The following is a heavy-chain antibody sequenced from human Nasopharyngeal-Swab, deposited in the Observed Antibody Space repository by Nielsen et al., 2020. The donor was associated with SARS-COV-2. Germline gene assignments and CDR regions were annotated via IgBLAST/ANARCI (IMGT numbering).Heavy chain of an antibody. V-gene: IGHV4-4*02. CDR3: ARQGLYSSDY. J-gene: IGHJ4*02. D-gene: IGHD6-13*01. CDR2: IYHSRGT. Sequence: SETLSLTCAVSGDSISSTSWWSWVRQAPGKGLEWIGEIYHSRGTNYNPSLKSRVTISVDKSKNQFSLKLSSVTAADTAVYYCARQGLYSSDYWGQGTLVIVSS. CDR1: GDSISSTSW.